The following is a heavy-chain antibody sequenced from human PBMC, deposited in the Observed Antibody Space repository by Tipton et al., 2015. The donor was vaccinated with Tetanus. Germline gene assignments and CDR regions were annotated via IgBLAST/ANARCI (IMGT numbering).Heavy chain of an antibody. Sequence: QVQLVQSGAEVKKPGSSVRVSCKASGGSFTTYAITWVRQAPGQGFEWMGGIIPNFGSTKYAQKFQGRVTITADQSTNTVYMDVSTLQSEDTAVYFCAKASKMATNWYHFDYWGQGTLVTVSS. D-gene: IGHD5-24*01. CDR2: IIPNFGST. CDR3: AKASKMATNWYHFDY. V-gene: IGHV1-69*01. J-gene: IGHJ4*02. CDR1: GGSFTTYA.